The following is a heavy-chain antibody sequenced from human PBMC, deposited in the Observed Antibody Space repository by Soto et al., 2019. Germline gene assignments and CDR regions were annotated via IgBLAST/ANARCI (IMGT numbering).Heavy chain of an antibody. Sequence: GGSLRLSCAVSGFSFGTYTVNWVRQAPGMGLEWVSGLSDSVGTTHYAYSVKGRFTISRDKSKNTLYLQMNNLRAEDTAVYYCAKHLIGGRLQSRFDHWGQGTQVTVSS. V-gene: IGHV3-23*01. D-gene: IGHD3-22*01. J-gene: IGHJ4*02. CDR2: LSDSVGTT. CDR1: GFSFGTYT. CDR3: AKHLIGGRLQSRFDH.